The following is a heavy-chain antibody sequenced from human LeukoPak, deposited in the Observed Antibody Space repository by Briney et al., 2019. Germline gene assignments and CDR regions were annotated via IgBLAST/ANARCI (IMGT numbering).Heavy chain of an antibody. J-gene: IGHJ6*02. CDR2: VNYTGRT. CDR3: REGFQYGMDV. D-gene: IGHD2-8*01. Sequence: SETLSLTCSVSGASITSSTYYWVGIRQPSGKGLEWIGNVNYTGRTYYNPSLKSRLTISVDTSKNHFSLKLSSATAADAAVFFHREGFQYGMDVWGQGTTVTVSS. CDR1: GASITSSTYY. V-gene: IGHV4-39*02.